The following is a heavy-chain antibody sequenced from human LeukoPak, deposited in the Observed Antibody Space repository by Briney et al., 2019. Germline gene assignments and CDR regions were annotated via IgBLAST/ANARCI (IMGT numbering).Heavy chain of an antibody. D-gene: IGHD2-2*01. J-gene: IGHJ4*02. CDR2: INHSGST. V-gene: IGHV4-34*01. CDR3: ARGGHCSSTSCSDFDY. CDR1: GGSFSDYY. Sequence: PSETLSLTCAVYGGSFSDYYWNWIRQPPGEGLEWIGEINHSGSTNYNPSLKSRVTVSVDTSKNQFSLKLSSVAAADTAVYYCARGGHCSSTSCSDFDYWGQGTLVTVSS.